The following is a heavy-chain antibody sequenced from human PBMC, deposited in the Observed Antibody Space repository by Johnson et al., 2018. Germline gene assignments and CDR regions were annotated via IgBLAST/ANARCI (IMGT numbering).Heavy chain of an antibody. CDR1: GFTFSVYG. CDR2: LSYDGSNK. Sequence: QVQLQESGGGVVQXGRSLRLSCAASGFTFSVYGMHWVRQAPGTGLEWLAVLSYDGSNKYYADSVKGRFAISRDNSKNTLSLQMNSLRAYDTAIYYCAKYVGVVPVSYGLDVWGKGTTVTVSS. V-gene: IGHV3-30*18. J-gene: IGHJ6*04. D-gene: IGHD2-2*01. CDR3: AKYVGVVPVSYGLDV.